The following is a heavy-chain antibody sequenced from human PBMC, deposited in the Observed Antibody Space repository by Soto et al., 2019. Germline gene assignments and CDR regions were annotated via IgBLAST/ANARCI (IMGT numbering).Heavy chain of an antibody. J-gene: IGHJ4*02. CDR3: AREEDYGDYVFLDY. CDR2: ISSSSSTI. CDR1: GFTFSSYS. D-gene: IGHD4-17*01. Sequence: EVQLVESGGGLVQPGGSLRLSCAASGFTFSSYSMNWVRQAPGKGLEWVSYISSSSSTIYYADSVKGRFTISRDNAKNSLYLQMNSLSAEDTSVYYCAREEDYGDYVFLDYWGQGTLVTVSS. V-gene: IGHV3-48*01.